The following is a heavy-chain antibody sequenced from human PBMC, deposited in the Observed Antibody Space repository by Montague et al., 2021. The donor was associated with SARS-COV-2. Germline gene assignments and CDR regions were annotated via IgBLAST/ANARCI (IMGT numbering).Heavy chain of an antibody. J-gene: IGHJ5*02. CDR2: MYDSGGI. CDR1: GGSMSDHY. D-gene: IGHD3-10*01. Sequence: SETLSLTCTVSGGSMSDHYWAWIRQPPGKGLERLAYMYDSGGINSNASLKIHDSMSVDTSKNQFSLTLTVVTAADTAVEYCARAVSVRRAVNWFDPWGQGTLGTGSS. V-gene: IGHV4-59*11. CDR3: ARAVSVRRAVNWFDP.